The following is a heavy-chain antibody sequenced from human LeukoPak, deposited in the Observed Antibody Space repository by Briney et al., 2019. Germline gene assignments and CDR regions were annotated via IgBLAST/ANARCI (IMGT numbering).Heavy chain of an antibody. CDR2: IYHSGST. J-gene: IGHJ3*02. CDR1: GGSISSSNW. D-gene: IGHD1-14*01. CDR3: ASNRAGNDAFDI. V-gene: IGHV4-4*02. Sequence: SETLSLTCTVSGGSISSSNWWSWVRQPPGKGLEWIGEIYHSGSTNYNPSLKSRVTISVDKSKNQFSLKLSSVTAADTAVYYCASNRAGNDAFDIWGQGTMVTVSS.